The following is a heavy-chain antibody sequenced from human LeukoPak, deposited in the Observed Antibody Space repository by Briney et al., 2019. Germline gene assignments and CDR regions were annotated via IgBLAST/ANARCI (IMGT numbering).Heavy chain of an antibody. J-gene: IGHJ4*02. Sequence: SETLSLTCTVSGGSISSSSYYWGWIRQPPGKGLEWIGSIYYSGSTYYNPSLKSRVTISVDTSKNQFSLKLSSVTAADTAVYYCAGSGIVGATDEVGYYFDYWGQGTLVTVSS. D-gene: IGHD1-26*01. V-gene: IGHV4-39*01. CDR1: GGSISSSSYY. CDR3: AGSGIVGATDEVGYYFDY. CDR2: IYYSGST.